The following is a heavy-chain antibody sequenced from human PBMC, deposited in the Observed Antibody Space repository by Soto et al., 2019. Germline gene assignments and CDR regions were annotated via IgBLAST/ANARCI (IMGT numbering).Heavy chain of an antibody. Sequence: PSAPLSLTCAVSGGSISSGGYSWSWIRQPPGKGLEWIGYIYHSGSTYYNPSLKSRVTISVDRSKNQFSLKLSSVTAADTAVYYCASTKGSSWYWGGMFGAFDIWGQGTMVTVSS. CDR1: GGSISSGGYS. D-gene: IGHD6-13*01. J-gene: IGHJ3*02. V-gene: IGHV4-30-2*01. CDR3: ASTKGSSWYWGGMFGAFDI. CDR2: IYHSGST.